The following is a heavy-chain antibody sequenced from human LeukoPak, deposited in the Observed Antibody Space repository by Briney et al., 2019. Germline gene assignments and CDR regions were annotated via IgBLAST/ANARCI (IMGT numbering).Heavy chain of an antibody. CDR1: GGTFSSYA. J-gene: IGHJ5*02. CDR3: AREMVRGVRGAMNWFDP. CDR2: IIPILGIA. D-gene: IGHD3-10*01. Sequence: SVKVSCKASGGTFSSYAISWVRQAPGQGLEWMGRIIPILGIANYAQKFQGRVTTTADKSTSTAYMELSSLRSEDTAVYYCAREMVRGVRGAMNWFDPWGQGTLVTVSS. V-gene: IGHV1-69*04.